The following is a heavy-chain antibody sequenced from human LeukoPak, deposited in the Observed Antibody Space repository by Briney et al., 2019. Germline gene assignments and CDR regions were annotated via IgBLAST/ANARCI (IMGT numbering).Heavy chain of an antibody. CDR1: GFTVSTNY. Sequence: PGGSLRLSCAASGFTVSTNYMSWVRHPPGKGLEWVSIIYSGGTTYFADSVKGRFTLSRGTSKNTLYLQMNSLRAEDTAVYYCARVVRGPYQLFDFWGQGTLVTVSS. CDR3: ARVVRGPYQLFDF. V-gene: IGHV3-66*01. D-gene: IGHD3-10*01. J-gene: IGHJ4*02. CDR2: IYSGGTT.